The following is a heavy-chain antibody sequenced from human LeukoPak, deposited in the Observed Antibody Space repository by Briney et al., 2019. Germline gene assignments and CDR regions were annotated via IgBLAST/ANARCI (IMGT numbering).Heavy chain of an antibody. Sequence: GGSLRLSCAASGFTFSSYDMHWVRQATGKGLEWVSAIGTAGDTYYPGSVKGRFTISRENAKNSLYLQMNSLRAGDTAVYYCARGDSSSWYYYYGMDDWGQGTTVTVSS. CDR1: GFTFSSYD. CDR3: ARGDSSSWYYYYGMDD. CDR2: IGTAGDT. J-gene: IGHJ6*02. V-gene: IGHV3-13*01. D-gene: IGHD6-13*01.